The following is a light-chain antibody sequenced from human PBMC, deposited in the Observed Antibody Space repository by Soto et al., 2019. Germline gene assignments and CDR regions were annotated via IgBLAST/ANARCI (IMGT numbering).Light chain of an antibody. CDR1: KGLSSW. J-gene: IGKJ2*02. V-gene: IGKV1-12*01. Sequence: DIQMTQSPSSVSASVGDRVTITCRASKGLSSWLAWYQQKPGKAPKLLIYAASSLKSGVPSRFSGSGSGTAFTLTISSLQPEDFAPYYCQQANSFPPWTFGQGTKLEIK. CDR3: QQANSFPPWT. CDR2: AAS.